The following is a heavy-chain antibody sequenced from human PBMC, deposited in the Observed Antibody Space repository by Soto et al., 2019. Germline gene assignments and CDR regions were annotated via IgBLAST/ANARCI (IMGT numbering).Heavy chain of an antibody. CDR3: AKEDDYDYGDNGEMNAFDI. CDR2: ISYDGSNK. Sequence: QVQLVESGGGVVQPGRSLRLSCAASGFTFSSYGMHWVRQAPGKGLEWVAVISYDGSNKYYADSVKGRFTISRDNSKNTLYLQMNSLRAEDTAVYYCAKEDDYDYGDNGEMNAFDIWGQGTMVTVSS. V-gene: IGHV3-30*18. CDR1: GFTFSSYG. J-gene: IGHJ3*02. D-gene: IGHD4-17*01.